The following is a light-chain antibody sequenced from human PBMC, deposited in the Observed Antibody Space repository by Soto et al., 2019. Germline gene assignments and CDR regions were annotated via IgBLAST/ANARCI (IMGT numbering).Light chain of an antibody. V-gene: IGKV1-8*01. CDR2: AAS. J-gene: IGKJ1*01. CDR1: QGISSY. CDR3: QQYYSDAWT. Sequence: AIRMTQSPSSLSASTGDRVNITCRASQGISSYLAWYQQKPGKAPNLLIYAASTLQSGVPSRFSGSGSGTDFTLSISCLQSEDFATYYCQQYYSDAWTFGERTKVEIK.